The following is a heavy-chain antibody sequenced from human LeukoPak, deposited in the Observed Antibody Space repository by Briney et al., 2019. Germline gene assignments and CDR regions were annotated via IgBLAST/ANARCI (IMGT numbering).Heavy chain of an antibody. J-gene: IGHJ3*02. Sequence: GGSLRLSCAASGFTVSSNYMSWVRQAPGKGLEWVSVIYSGGSTYYADSVKGRFTISRDNSKNTLYLQMNSLRAEDTAVYYCARDSSGHHAFDIWGQGTMVTVSS. D-gene: IGHD1-26*01. CDR2: IYSGGST. CDR1: GFTVSSNY. CDR3: ARDSSGHHAFDI. V-gene: IGHV3-66*01.